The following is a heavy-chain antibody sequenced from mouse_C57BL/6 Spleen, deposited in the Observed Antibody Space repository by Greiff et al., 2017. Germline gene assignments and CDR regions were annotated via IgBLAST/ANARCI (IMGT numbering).Heavy chain of an antibody. J-gene: IGHJ4*01. D-gene: IGHD1-1*01. CDR1: GFTFSSYG. CDR2: ISSGGSYT. V-gene: IGHV5-6*01. Sequence: EVMLVESGGDLVKPGGSLKLSCAASGFTFSSYGMSWVRQTPDKRLEWVATISSGGSYTYYPDSVKGRFTISRDNAKNTLYLQMSSLKSADTAMYYCARGGGSSSYYYAMDYWGQGTSVTVSS. CDR3: ARGGGSSSYYYAMDY.